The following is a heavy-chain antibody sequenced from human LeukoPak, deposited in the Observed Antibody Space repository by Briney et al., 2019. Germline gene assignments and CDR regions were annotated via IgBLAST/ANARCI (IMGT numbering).Heavy chain of an antibody. J-gene: IGHJ3*02. D-gene: IGHD1-1*01. Sequence: SETLSLTCAVSGVSISSYYWSWIRQPPGKGLEWIGYIYYSGSTNYNPSLKSRVTISVDTSKNQFSLKLSSVTAADTAVYYCARDAGTGPTNAFDIWGQGTMVTVSS. CDR3: ARDAGTGPTNAFDI. CDR2: IYYSGST. V-gene: IGHV4-59*01. CDR1: GVSISSYY.